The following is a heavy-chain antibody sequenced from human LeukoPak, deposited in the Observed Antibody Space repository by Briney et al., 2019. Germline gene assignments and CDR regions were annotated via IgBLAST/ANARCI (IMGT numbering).Heavy chain of an antibody. CDR2: IYPGDSDT. Sequence: NRGESLKISCKGSGYSFTSYWIGWVRQMPGKGLEWMGIIYPGDSDTRYSPSFQGQVTISADKSISTAYLQWSSLKASDTAMYYCARSPLGYCSGNSCSYFEYWGQGTLVTVSS. D-gene: IGHD2-15*01. CDR3: ARSPLGYCSGNSCSYFEY. CDR1: GYSFTSYW. V-gene: IGHV5-51*01. J-gene: IGHJ4*02.